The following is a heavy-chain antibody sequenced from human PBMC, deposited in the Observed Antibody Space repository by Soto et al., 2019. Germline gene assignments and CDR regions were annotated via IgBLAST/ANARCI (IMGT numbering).Heavy chain of an antibody. Sequence: ASVKVSCKASGGTFRSYAISWVRQAPGQGLEWMGWINPNSGGTNYAQKFQGWVTMTRDTSISTAYMELSRLRSDDTAVYYCARDVGTPSPYCSGGSCYSRYYYYYMDVWGKGTTVTVSS. J-gene: IGHJ6*03. V-gene: IGHV1-2*04. CDR3: ARDVGTPSPYCSGGSCYSRYYYYYMDV. CDR1: GGTFRSYA. CDR2: INPNSGGT. D-gene: IGHD2-15*01.